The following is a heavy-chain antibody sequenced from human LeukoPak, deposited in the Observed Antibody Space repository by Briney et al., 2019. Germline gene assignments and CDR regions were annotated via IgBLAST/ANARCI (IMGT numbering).Heavy chain of an antibody. Sequence: GSLRLSCAASGFTFSNHWMTWVRQAPGKGLEWVANINQRGSEIYYVDSVRGRFTISRDNAKNSLYLQMNTLRAEDTAVYYCVRRYMATSAEDFDYWGQGTLVTVFS. CDR1: GFTFSNHW. J-gene: IGHJ4*02. V-gene: IGHV3-7*01. CDR3: VRRYMATSAEDFDY. D-gene: IGHD3-16*02. CDR2: INQRGSEI.